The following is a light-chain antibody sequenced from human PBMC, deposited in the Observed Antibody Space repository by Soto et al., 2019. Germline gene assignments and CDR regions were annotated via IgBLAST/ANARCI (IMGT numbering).Light chain of an antibody. CDR3: QHNYSTPT. CDR2: AAS. V-gene: IGKV1-39*01. J-gene: IGKJ2*01. CDR1: QSIRNY. Sequence: DIPITLSASSLSASVGDRVTITCRASQSIRNYLYWYQKKRGKAPKLLIYAASSLQSGVPSRFSGRGSGTDSLLTISRLQPEDFATYYCQHNYSTPTFGQGTKLEIK.